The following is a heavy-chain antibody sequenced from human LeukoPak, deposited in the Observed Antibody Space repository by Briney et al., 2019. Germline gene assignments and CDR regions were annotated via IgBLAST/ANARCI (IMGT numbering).Heavy chain of an antibody. J-gene: IGHJ4*02. CDR1: GFSLPTEQVA. Sequence: ESGPALLKPTETLTLTCSFSGFSLPTEQVAVGWIRQSPGKALEWFALIYWDDATRYSASLESRLTISKVRSRNQVLLTMTDMDPADTGSYYCARWRATSTIPYSFDYWGWGILVTVSS. CDR3: ARWRATSTIPYSFDY. D-gene: IGHD2-15*01. CDR2: IYWDDAT. V-gene: IGHV2-5*02.